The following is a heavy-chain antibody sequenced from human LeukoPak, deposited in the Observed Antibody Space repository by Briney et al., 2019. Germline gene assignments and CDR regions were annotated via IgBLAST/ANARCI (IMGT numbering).Heavy chain of an antibody. J-gene: IGHJ4*02. CDR1: GFTVSSNY. V-gene: IGHV3-53*04. CDR3: ARDRSSSAAPSLSY. D-gene: IGHD6-13*01. Sequence: GGSLRLSCAASGFTVSSNYMSWVRQAPGKGLEWVSVIYSGGSTYYADSVKGRFTISRHNSKNTLYLQMNSLRAEDTAVYYCARDRSSSAAPSLSYWGQGTLVTVSS. CDR2: IYSGGST.